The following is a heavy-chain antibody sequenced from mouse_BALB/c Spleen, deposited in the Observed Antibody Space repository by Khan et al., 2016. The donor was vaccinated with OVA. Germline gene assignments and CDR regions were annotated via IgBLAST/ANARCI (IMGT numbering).Heavy chain of an antibody. Sequence: LQQSGSELVRPGASVKLSCKASGYTFTSYWMHWVKQRPGQGLEWIGNIYPGSGSTNYDEKFKSKATLTVDTSSSTAYMQLSSLTSEDSAVYYCRRGEYDGDYWGQGTTLTVSS. CDR1: GYTFTSYW. D-gene: IGHD2-14*01. CDR2: IYPGSGST. V-gene: IGHV1S22*01. CDR3: RRGEYDGDY. J-gene: IGHJ2*01.